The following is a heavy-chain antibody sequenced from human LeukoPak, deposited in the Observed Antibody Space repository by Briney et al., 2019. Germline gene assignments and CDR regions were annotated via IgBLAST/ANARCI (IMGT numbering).Heavy chain of an antibody. D-gene: IGHD2-2*01. Sequence: PSETLSLTCTVSGGSISSYYWSWIRQPPGKGLEWIGRIYTSGSTNYNPSLKRRVTMSVATSKNQFSLKLSSVTAADTAVYYCARERVVPAASIDYWGQGTLVTVSS. J-gene: IGHJ4*02. V-gene: IGHV4-4*07. CDR3: ARERVVPAASIDY. CDR2: IYTSGST. CDR1: GGSISSYY.